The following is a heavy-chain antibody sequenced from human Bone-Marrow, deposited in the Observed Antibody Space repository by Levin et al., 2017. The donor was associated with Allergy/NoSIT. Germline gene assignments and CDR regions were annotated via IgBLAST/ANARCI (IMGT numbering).Heavy chain of an antibody. Sequence: PGGSLRLSCAASGFSFSTYGMHWVRQAPGKGLECVGVIAFDGSISFYEDSVKGRFTLSRDNSKSTLYLQMNSLTTEDTAVYYCAKDRGHFWSGFSDYWGQGILVTVSS. CDR1: GFSFSTYG. CDR2: IAFDGSIS. J-gene: IGHJ4*02. V-gene: IGHV3-30*18. D-gene: IGHD3-3*01. CDR3: AKDRGHFWSGFSDY.